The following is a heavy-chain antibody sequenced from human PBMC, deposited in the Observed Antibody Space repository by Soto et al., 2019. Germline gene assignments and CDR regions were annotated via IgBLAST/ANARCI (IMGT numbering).Heavy chain of an antibody. V-gene: IGHV1-69*01. Sequence: VQLVQSGAEVKKPGSSVKVSCKASGGTFSSDPISWVRQAPGQGLEWMGGIIPIFAPANYAQKFQGRVTITADESTTTAYMELSGLTSEDTAIYYCARARGESTMVQEDFFDDWGQGTLVSVAS. CDR2: IIPIFAPA. CDR1: GGTFSSDP. D-gene: IGHD3-10*01. CDR3: ARARGESTMVQEDFFDD. J-gene: IGHJ4*02.